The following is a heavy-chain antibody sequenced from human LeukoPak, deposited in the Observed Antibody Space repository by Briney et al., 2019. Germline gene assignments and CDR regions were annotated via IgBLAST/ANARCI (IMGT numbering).Heavy chain of an antibody. J-gene: IGHJ4*02. V-gene: IGHV4-59*12. CDR3: ARDSMTTGRGIDY. Sequence: SETLSLTCTVSGGSISNYYWSWIRQPPGKGLEWIGYIYYSGSTNYNPSLKSRVTISVDTSKNQFSLKLSSVTAADTAVYYCARDSMTTGRGIDYWGQGTLVTVSS. CDR1: GGSISNYY. CDR2: IYYSGST. D-gene: IGHD4-17*01.